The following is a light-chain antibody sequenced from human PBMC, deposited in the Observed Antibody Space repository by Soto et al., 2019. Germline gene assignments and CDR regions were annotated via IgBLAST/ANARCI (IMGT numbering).Light chain of an antibody. V-gene: IGKV2D-29*01. CDR3: LQSLQFPLT. CDR2: EVS. CDR1: QTLLPSNGKSY. J-gene: IGKJ4*01. Sequence: EIVMTQTPPSLSVTPGQSASISCRSSQTLLPSNGKSYLYWYLQKAGQAPQLLIYEVSKRFSGVPDRFSGSGAGTDFTLRISRVEAEDVVVYYCLQSLQFPLTFGGVTKVEIK.